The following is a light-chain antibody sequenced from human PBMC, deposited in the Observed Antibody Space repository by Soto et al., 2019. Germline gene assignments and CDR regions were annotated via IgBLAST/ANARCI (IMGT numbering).Light chain of an antibody. Sequence: ALTQPRSVSWSPGQSVTISCTGTSSDVGAYNYVSWYQQHPGKAPKLMTYDVSKRPSGVPDRFSGSKSGNTASLTISGLQAEDEADYYCCSYADNYSYVFGTGTKVTVL. CDR2: DVS. J-gene: IGLJ1*01. CDR3: CSYADNYSYV. V-gene: IGLV2-11*01. CDR1: SSDVGAYNY.